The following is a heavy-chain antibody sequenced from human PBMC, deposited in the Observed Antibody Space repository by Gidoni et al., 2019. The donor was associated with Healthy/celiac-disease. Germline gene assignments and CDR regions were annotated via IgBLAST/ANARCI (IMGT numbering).Heavy chain of an antibody. CDR1: GGSISSSSYY. CDR2: IYYSGST. CDR3: ASEVSSWYYFDY. D-gene: IGHD6-13*01. Sequence: QLQLQESGPGLVKPSETLSLTCTVSGGSISSSSYYWGWIRQPPGKWLEWIGSIYYSGSTYYNPSLKSRVTISVDTSKNQFSLKLSSVTAADTAVYYCASEVSSWYYFDYWGQGTLVTVSS. J-gene: IGHJ4*02. V-gene: IGHV4-39*01.